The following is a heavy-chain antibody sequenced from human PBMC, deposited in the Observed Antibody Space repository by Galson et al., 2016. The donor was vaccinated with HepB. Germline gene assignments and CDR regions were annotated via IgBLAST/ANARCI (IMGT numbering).Heavy chain of an antibody. Sequence: LRLSCAVSGFSFNSYAFSRVRQTPGKGLEWVSAISGTGGTTDYTDSVKGRFTISRDNSQSRLYLQMNSLRAEDTAIYYCAKENDFWSGYLSHWGQGALVTVSS. J-gene: IGHJ4*02. CDR1: GFSFNSYA. CDR2: ISGTGGTT. D-gene: IGHD3-3*01. CDR3: AKENDFWSGYLSH. V-gene: IGHV3-23*01.